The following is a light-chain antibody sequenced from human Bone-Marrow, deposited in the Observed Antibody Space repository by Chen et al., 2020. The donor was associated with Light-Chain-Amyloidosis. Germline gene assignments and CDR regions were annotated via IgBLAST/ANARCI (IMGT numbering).Light chain of an antibody. CDR3: QAADSSGTYEGI. Sequence: SYELTQPPSVSVSPGQTARITCSGDDLPKKYAYWYQQKPGQAPVLVIHRDTERPSGISERCSGSSSGTTATLTISGVQGEDEADDDCQAADSSGTYEGIFGGGTKLTVL. V-gene: IGLV3-25*03. J-gene: IGLJ2*01. CDR1: DLPKKY. CDR2: RDT.